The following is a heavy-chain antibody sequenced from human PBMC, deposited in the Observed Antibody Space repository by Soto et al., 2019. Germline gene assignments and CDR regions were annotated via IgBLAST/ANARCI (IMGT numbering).Heavy chain of an antibody. Sequence: GGSLRLSCAAFGFTFSDHYMDWVRQAPGKGLEWVGRIRNKANSYTTEYAASVKGRFTISRDDSKNSLFLQMNSLKTEDTAVYYCSRAGILTTPHYFDYWGQGTLVTVSS. CDR1: GFTFSDHY. CDR2: IRNKANSYTT. J-gene: IGHJ4*01. V-gene: IGHV3-72*01. CDR3: SRAGILTTPHYFDY. D-gene: IGHD4-4*01.